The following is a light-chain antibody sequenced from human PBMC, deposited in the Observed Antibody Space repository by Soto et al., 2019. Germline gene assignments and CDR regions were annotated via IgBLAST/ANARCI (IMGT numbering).Light chain of an antibody. CDR2: GAS. Sequence: EIVLTQSPATLSLSPGERATLSCRASQSVSSSYLAWFQQKPGQAPRLLISGASSRATGIPDRFSGSGSGTDFTLTISRLEPEDFAVYYCQQYGSSPRTFGQGTKLEIK. J-gene: IGKJ2*01. CDR1: QSVSSSY. V-gene: IGKV3-20*01. CDR3: QQYGSSPRT.